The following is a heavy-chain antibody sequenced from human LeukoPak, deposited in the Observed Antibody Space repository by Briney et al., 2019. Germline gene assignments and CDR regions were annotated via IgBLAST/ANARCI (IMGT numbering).Heavy chain of an antibody. CDR1: GGSISSYY. CDR2: IYYSGST. Sequence: SETLSLTCTVSGGSISSYYWSWIRQPPGKGLEWIVYIYYSGSTNYNPSLKSRVTISVDTSKNQFSLKLSSVTAADTAVYYCARQDSSGYYDWFDPWGQGILVTVSS. D-gene: IGHD3-22*01. CDR3: ARQDSSGYYDWFDP. J-gene: IGHJ5*02. V-gene: IGHV4-59*08.